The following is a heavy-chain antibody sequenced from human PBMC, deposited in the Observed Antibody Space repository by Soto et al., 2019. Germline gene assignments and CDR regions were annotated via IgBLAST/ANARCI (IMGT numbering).Heavy chain of an antibody. CDR2: ISACNGNT. J-gene: IGHJ6*03. CDR1: GYTFTSYG. CDR3: ARSVAFGGVIVSMDV. Sequence: APVKVSCKASGYTFTSYGIRWVRQAPGQGLEWMGWISACNGNTNYAQKLQGRVTMTTDTPPSTAYMELSSLRSEDTAVYYCARSVAFGGVIVSMDVWGKGTTVTGSS. V-gene: IGHV1-18*01. D-gene: IGHD3-16*02.